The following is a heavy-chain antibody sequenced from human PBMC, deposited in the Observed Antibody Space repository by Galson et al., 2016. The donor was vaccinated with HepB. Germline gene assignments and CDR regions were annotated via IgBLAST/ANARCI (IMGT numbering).Heavy chain of an antibody. Sequence: SVKVSCKASGGTFNSHTLSWVRQAPGQALEWMGGIIPFFGTTSYAQKFQGRLTIIADDSTNTAYMNLSSLTAEDTAVYYCARDGEALMIKKYYFDSWGQGTLVTVSS. V-gene: IGHV1-69*13. CDR1: GGTFNSHT. CDR2: IIPFFGTT. CDR3: ARDGEALMIKKYYFDS. D-gene: IGHD3-22*01. J-gene: IGHJ4*02.